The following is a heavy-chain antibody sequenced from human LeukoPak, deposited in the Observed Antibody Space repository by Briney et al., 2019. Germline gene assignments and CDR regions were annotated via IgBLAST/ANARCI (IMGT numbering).Heavy chain of an antibody. J-gene: IGHJ3*02. V-gene: IGHV4-38-2*02. CDR1: NYSISSGYY. CDR3: ARDTALFRAYDI. CDR2: VYHSGST. Sequence: SETLSLTCTVSNYSISSGYYWGWIRQPPGKGLEWIASVYHSGSTSYNPSLKSRLTISVHKSKNQFSLRLSSVTAVDTAVYYCARDTALFRAYDIWGQGTLVTVSS.